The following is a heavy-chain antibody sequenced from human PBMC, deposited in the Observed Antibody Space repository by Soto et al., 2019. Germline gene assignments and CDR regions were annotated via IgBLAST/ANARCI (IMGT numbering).Heavy chain of an antibody. CDR2: IHSDGSTT. V-gene: IGHV3-74*01. Sequence: EVQLVESEGGLVQRGGSLRLSCAASGFTFNYYWMHWVRQAPGQGLVWVSHIHSDGSTTTYADSVKGRFTISRDNAKNTLYLQMKSLRAEDTAVYYCVRGDKGGVDLWGQGTTVTVSS. CDR1: GFTFNYYW. D-gene: IGHD2-21*01. CDR3: VRGDKGGVDL. J-gene: IGHJ3*01.